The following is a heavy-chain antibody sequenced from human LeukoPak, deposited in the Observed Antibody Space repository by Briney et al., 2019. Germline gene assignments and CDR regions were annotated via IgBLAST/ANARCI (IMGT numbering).Heavy chain of an antibody. D-gene: IGHD6-19*01. CDR3: ARGSDSSDGY. CDR2: IYYSGST. V-gene: IGHV4-30-4*08. J-gene: IGHJ4*02. CDR1: GGSISSGDYY. Sequence: SETLSLTCTVSGGSISSGDYYWSWIRQPPGKGLEWIGHIYYSGSTYYNPSLKSRVTISVDTSKNQFSLKLSSVTAADTAVYYCARGSDSSDGYWGQGTLVTVSS.